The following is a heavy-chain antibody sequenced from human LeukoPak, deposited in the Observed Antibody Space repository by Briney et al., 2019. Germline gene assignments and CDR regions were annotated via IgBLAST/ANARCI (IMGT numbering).Heavy chain of an antibody. CDR1: SGSISAYY. CDR2: VYYSGST. D-gene: IGHD3-22*01. Sequence: PSETLSLTCTVSSGSISAYYCNWMRQTPEKGLEWVGYVYYSGSTKYNPSLKSRVTISMDTSKNQFSLDLSSVTAADTAVYYCALGSSSYYYAGLHCGQGILVTVSS. V-gene: IGHV4-59*01. CDR3: ALGSSSYYYAGLH. J-gene: IGHJ4*02.